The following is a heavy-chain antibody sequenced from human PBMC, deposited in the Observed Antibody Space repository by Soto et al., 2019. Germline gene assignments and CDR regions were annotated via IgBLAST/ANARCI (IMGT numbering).Heavy chain of an antibody. Sequence: QVQLVESGGGVVQPGRSLRLSCAASGFTFSSYGMHWVRQAPGKGLEWVAVIWYDGSNKYYADSVKGRFTISRDNSKNTVYLQMNRLRTEDTAGYYRARGPYGEENFGMDGWGQGTTVTVSS. CDR1: GFTFSSYG. J-gene: IGHJ6*02. D-gene: IGHD4-17*01. CDR3: ARGPYGEENFGMDG. CDR2: IWYDGSNK. V-gene: IGHV3-33*01.